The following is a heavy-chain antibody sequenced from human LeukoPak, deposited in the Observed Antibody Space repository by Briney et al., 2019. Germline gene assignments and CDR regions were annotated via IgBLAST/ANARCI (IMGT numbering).Heavy chain of an antibody. CDR1: GYTFTSYG. CDR2: ISDYNGNT. D-gene: IGHD5-12*01. V-gene: IGHV1-18*01. Sequence: ASVKVSRKASGYTFTSYGISRVRQAPGQGLEWMGWISDYNGNTNYAQKLQGRVTMTTDTSTSTAYMELRSLRSDDTAVYYCARLGKSGYHYDYWGQGTLVTVSP. CDR3: ARLGKSGYHYDY. J-gene: IGHJ4*02.